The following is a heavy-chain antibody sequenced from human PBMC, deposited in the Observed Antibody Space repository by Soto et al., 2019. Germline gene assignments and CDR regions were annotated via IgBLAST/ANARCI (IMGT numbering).Heavy chain of an antibody. V-gene: IGHV1-2*02. CDR2: INPATGAA. D-gene: IGHD3-3*01. J-gene: IGHJ3*02. CDR3: ARGGGVGVAGSAAFDM. Sequence: QLHLVQSGAVVKKPGASVTVSCSASGYPVTAYYMHWVRQAPGRGLEWMGGINPATGAAKYTQTCQGRVTMTRDTSTSTALMEMTGLTSEATAVFSCARGGGVGVAGSAAFDMWGQGTMVTVS. CDR1: GYPVTAYY.